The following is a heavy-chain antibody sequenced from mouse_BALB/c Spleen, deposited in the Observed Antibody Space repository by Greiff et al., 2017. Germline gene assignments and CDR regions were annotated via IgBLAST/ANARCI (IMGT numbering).Heavy chain of an antibody. CDR3: ARGLLGAMDY. CDR2: ISYDGSN. CDR1: GYSITSGYY. D-gene: IGHD1-1*01. V-gene: IGHV3-6*02. J-gene: IGHJ4*01. Sequence: EVQRVESGPGLVKPSQSLSLTCSVTGYSITSGYYWNWIRQFPGNKLEWMGYISYDGSNNYNPSLKNRISITRDTSKNQFFLKLNSVTTEDTATYYCARGLLGAMDYWGQGTSVIVSS.